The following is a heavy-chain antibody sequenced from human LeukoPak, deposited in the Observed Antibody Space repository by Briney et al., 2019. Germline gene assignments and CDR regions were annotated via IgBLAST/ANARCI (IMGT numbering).Heavy chain of an antibody. J-gene: IGHJ4*02. CDR1: GGSFGGYY. CDR3: AGPGAGDLDY. D-gene: IGHD3-10*01. Sequence: PSETLSLTCAVYGGSFGGYYWSWIRQPPGKGLEWIGEINYGGSTNYNPSLKSRVTIPVDTSKNHFSLKLSSVTAADTAVYYCAGPGAGDLDYWGQGTLVTVSS. V-gene: IGHV4-34*01. CDR2: INYGGST.